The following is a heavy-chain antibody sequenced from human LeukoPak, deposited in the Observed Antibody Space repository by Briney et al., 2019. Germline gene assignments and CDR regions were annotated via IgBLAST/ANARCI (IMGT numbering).Heavy chain of an antibody. Sequence: GRSLRLSCAASGFTVSSNYMSWVRQAPGKGLEWVANIKQDGSEKYYVDSVKGRFTISRDNAKNSLYLQMNSLRAEDTAVYYCARDLGGFAMGFDYWGQGTLVTVSS. J-gene: IGHJ4*02. V-gene: IGHV3-7*01. CDR1: GFTVSSNY. CDR3: ARDLGGFAMGFDY. CDR2: IKQDGSEK. D-gene: IGHD3-10*01.